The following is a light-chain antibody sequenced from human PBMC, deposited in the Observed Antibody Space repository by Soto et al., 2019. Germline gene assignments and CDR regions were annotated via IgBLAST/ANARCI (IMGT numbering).Light chain of an antibody. CDR1: SRDVGSYNL. CDR3: CSYAGSSTFNV. V-gene: IGLV2-23*03. CDR2: EGS. Sequence: TLPASVCGCTERTTTISGTGTSRDVGSYNLVSWYQQHPGKAPKLMIYEGSKRPSGVSNRFSGSKSGNTASLTISGFQADDEADYYCCSYAGSSTFNVFGPGTKVTVL. J-gene: IGLJ1*01.